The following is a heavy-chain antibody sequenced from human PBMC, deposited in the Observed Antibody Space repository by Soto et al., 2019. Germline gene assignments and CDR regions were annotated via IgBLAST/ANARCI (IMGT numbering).Heavy chain of an antibody. Sequence: LSLTCAVYGGSFSGYYWSWIRQPPGKGLEWIGEINHSGSTNYNPSLKSRVTISVDTSKNQFSLKLSSVTAADTAVYYCARGPTRGKNYYYYYGMDVWGQGTTVTVSS. V-gene: IGHV4-34*01. CDR2: INHSGST. CDR3: ARGPTRGKNYYYYYGMDV. CDR1: GGSFSGYY. J-gene: IGHJ6*02.